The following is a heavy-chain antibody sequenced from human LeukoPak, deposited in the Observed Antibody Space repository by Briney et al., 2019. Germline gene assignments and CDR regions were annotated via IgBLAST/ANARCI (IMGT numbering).Heavy chain of an antibody. CDR1: GYTFDDYA. CDR3: AKGHTYGLGESYLDF. V-gene: IGHV3-9*01. CDR2: ISWNSGSI. Sequence: GRSLRLSCEASGYTFDDYAMHWVRQAPGKGLEWVSAISWNSGSIGYADSVKGRFTISRDNGKNSLYLQMNSLRTEDTALYYCAKGHTYGLGESYLDFWGQGTLVTVS. D-gene: IGHD5-18*01. J-gene: IGHJ4*02.